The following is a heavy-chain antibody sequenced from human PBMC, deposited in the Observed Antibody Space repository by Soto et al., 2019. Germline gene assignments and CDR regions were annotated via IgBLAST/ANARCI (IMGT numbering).Heavy chain of an antibody. V-gene: IGHV3-23*01. Sequence: GGSLRLSCAASGFNFRKFAMSWVRQAPGKGLEWVSGMSERSGPPLYADSVKGRFTISRDNSKSTLYLEMNNLRPEDTAVYYCAKDKANTDYYWLFDLWGRGNHVTVSS. CDR1: GFNFRKFA. CDR2: MSERSGPP. J-gene: IGHJ2*01. CDR3: AKDKANTDYYWLFDL. D-gene: IGHD4-17*01.